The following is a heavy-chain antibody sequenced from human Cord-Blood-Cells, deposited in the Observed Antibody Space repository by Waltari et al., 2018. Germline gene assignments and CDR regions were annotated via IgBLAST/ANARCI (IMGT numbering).Heavy chain of an antibody. J-gene: IGHJ4*02. Sequence: QVQLQESGPGLVKPSETLSLTCTVSGGSIRSYYWSWLRQPPGKGLEWIGYIYYSGSTNYNPSLKSRVTISVDTSKNQFSLKLSSVTAADTAVYYCARVVRGVTMVQGFFDYWGQGTLVTVSS. CDR3: ARVVRGVTMVQGFFDY. V-gene: IGHV4-59*01. D-gene: IGHD3-10*01. CDR2: IYYSGST. CDR1: GGSIRSYY.